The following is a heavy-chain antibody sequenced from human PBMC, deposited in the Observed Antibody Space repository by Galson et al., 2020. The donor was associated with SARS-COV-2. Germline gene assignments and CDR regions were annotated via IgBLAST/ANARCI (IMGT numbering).Heavy chain of an antibody. D-gene: IGHD3-10*01. CDR2: VYDSGST. J-gene: IGHJ4*02. Sequence: SETLSLTCSLSSDSISSYYWSWIRRPPGKGLEWIGYVYDSGSTNFNPSLKSRVTMSLDTSRNQLSLKLRSATAADTAVYYCAKDKVTMVRGVTADYWGQGTLVTVSS. CDR3: AKDKVTMVRGVTADY. V-gene: IGHV4-59*01. CDR1: SDSISSYY.